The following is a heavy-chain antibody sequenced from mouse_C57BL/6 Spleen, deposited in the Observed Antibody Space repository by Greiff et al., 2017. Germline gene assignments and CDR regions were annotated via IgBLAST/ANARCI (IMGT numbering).Heavy chain of an antibody. CDR2: IHPNSGST. V-gene: IGHV1-64*01. D-gene: IGHD2-4*01. Sequence: QVQLQQSGAELVKPGASVKLSCKASGYTFTSYWMHWVKQRPGQGLEWIGMIHPNSGSTNYNEKFKSKATLTVDKSSSTAYMQLSSLTSEDSAVYYCARESYDYGDGGYAMDYWGQGTSVTVSS. CDR1: GYTFTSYW. CDR3: ARESYDYGDGGYAMDY. J-gene: IGHJ4*01.